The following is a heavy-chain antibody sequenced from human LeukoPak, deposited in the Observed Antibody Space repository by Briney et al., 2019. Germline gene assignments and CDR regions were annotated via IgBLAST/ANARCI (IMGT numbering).Heavy chain of an antibody. V-gene: IGHV4-39*01. J-gene: IGHJ4*02. CDR1: GGSISSSSYY. CDR3: ARSVGRDYVWGSYRYTFDY. Sequence: SETLSLTCTVSGGSISSSSYYWGWIRQPPGKGLEWIGSIYYSGSTYYNPSLKSRVTISVDTSKNQFSLKLSSVTAADTAVYYCARSVGRDYVWGSYRYTFDYWGQGTLVTVSS. D-gene: IGHD3-16*02. CDR2: IYYSGST.